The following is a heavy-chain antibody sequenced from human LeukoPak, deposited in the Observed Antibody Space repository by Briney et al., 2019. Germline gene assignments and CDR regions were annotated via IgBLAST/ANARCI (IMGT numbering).Heavy chain of an antibody. CDR2: IYTSGST. J-gene: IGHJ1*01. V-gene: IGHV4-4*07. D-gene: IGHD4-17*01. CDR3: ARNDYGDYGGPAEYFQH. CDR1: GGSISSYY. Sequence: PSETLSLTCTVSGGSISSYYWSWIRQPAGTGLEWIGRIYTSGSTNYNPALKSQVTMSVDTSKNQFSLKLSSVTAADTAVYYCARNDYGDYGGPAEYFQHWGQGTLVTVSS.